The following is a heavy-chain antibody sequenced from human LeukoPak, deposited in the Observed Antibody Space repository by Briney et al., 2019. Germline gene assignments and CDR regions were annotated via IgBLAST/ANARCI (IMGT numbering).Heavy chain of an antibody. CDR1: DYPFTRYH. V-gene: IGHV1-2*02. D-gene: IGHD6-19*01. Sequence: GPVQGSFQASDYPFTRYHMHWGGPAPGQGGGWMGWINPNSGGTNYAQKFQGRVTMTRDTSISTAYMELSRLKSDDTAVYYCARVRPYSSGWNFDYWGQGTLLTVSS. CDR2: INPNSGGT. CDR3: ARVRPYSSGWNFDY. J-gene: IGHJ4*02.